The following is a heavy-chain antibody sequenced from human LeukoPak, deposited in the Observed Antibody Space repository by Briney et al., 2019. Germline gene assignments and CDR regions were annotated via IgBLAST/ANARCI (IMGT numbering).Heavy chain of an antibody. V-gene: IGHV3-43D*03. CDR2: ISWDGGST. D-gene: IGHD5-12*01. CDR3: AKTGDSGYDGYYFDY. J-gene: IGHJ4*02. CDR1: GFTFDDYA. Sequence: GGSLRLSCAASGFTFDDYAMHWVRQAPGKGLEWVSLISWDGGSTYYADSVKGRFTISRDNSKNSLYLQMNSLRAEDTALYYCAKTGDSGYDGYYFDYWGQGTLVTVSS.